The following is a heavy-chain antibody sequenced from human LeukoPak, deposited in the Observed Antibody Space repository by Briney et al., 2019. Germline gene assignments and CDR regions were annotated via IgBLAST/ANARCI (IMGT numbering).Heavy chain of an antibody. D-gene: IGHD3-16*01. J-gene: IGHJ6*02. CDR3: ARGGGLDV. Sequence: GGSLRLSCAASGFTVSTNYMSWVRQAPGKGLEWVSVIYSAASATYYADSVKGRFTISRDDSKNMVYLQMNSLRAEDTAVYFCARGGGLDVWGQGATVTVSS. CDR2: IYSAASAT. V-gene: IGHV3-53*01. CDR1: GFTVSTNY.